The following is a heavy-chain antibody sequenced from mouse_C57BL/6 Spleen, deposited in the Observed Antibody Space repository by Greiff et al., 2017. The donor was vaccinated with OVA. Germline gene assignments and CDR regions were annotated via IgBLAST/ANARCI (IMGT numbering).Heavy chain of an antibody. CDR3: ARDGYPFDY. J-gene: IGHJ2*01. D-gene: IGHD2-3*01. Sequence: VQLQQSGPELVKPGASVKMSCKASGYTFTDYNMHWVKPSHGKSLEWIGYINPNNVGTSYNQKFKGKATLTVNKSSSTAYMELRSLTSEDSAVYYCARDGYPFDYWGQGTTLTVSS. CDR1: GYTFTDYN. V-gene: IGHV1-22*01. CDR2: INPNNVGT.